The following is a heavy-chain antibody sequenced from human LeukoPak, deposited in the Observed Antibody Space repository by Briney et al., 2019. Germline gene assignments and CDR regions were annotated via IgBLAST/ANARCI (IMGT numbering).Heavy chain of an antibody. CDR1: GGSISSYC. CDR3: ARHSPICSSTSCQFDY. D-gene: IGHD2-2*01. CDR2: IYTSGIT. V-gene: IGHV4-4*07. Sequence: PSETLSLTCTVSGGSISSYCWSWIRQPAGKGLEWIGHIYTSGITNYNPSLESRVTMLVDTSKNQFSLKLSSVTAADTAVYYCARHSPICSSTSCQFDYWGQGTLVTVSS. J-gene: IGHJ4*02.